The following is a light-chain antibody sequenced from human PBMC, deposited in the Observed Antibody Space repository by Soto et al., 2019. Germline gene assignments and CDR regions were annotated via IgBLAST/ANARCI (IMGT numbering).Light chain of an antibody. CDR2: RNN. CDR3: AAWDNSLVGGPA. V-gene: IGLV1-47*01. Sequence: QSVLTQPPSASGTPGQRVTISCSGSNSNIGSKYVYWYQQLPGTAPKLLLYRNNQRPSGVHDRFSGSKSGTSASLAISGLRSEDEADYYCAAWDNSLVGGPAFGGGTKLTVL. J-gene: IGLJ2*01. CDR1: NSNIGSKY.